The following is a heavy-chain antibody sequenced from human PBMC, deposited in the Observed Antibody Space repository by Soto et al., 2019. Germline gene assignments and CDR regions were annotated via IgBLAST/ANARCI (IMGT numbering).Heavy chain of an antibody. D-gene: IGHD6-19*01. V-gene: IGHV4-4*02. J-gene: IGHJ3*01. Sequence: QVQLQESGPGLVKPSGTLSLTCAVSGDSISSPKWWTWLRQPPGKGLEWIGDLLHSGTTNYNPSLKSRVILSVDKSQNQFSLSLTSVTAADTAIYYCAYSSGWYRHDVWGQGPSVTVSS. CDR3: AYSSGWYRHDV. CDR1: GDSISSPKW. CDR2: LLHSGTT.